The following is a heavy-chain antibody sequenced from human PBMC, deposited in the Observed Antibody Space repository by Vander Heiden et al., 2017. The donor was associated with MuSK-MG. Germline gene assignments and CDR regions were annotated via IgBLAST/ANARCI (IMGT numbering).Heavy chain of an antibody. CDR2: ISSSGSTI. J-gene: IGHJ3*02. CDR3: ARTTISLYDAFDI. V-gene: IGHV3-48*03. CDR1: GFTFSSYE. Sequence: EVQLVESGGGLVQPGGSLRLSCAAAGFTFSSYEMNWVRQAPGKGLEWVSYISSSGSTIYYADSVKGRFTISRDNAKNSLYLQMNSLRAEDTAVYYCARTTISLYDAFDIWGQGTMVTVSS. D-gene: IGHD5-12*01.